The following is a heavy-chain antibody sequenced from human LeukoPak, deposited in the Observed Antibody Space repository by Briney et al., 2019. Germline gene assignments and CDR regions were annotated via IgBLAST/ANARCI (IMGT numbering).Heavy chain of an antibody. D-gene: IGHD2-15*01. CDR2: INPSGGST. J-gene: IGHJ4*02. Sequence: GASVKVSCKASGYTFTRYYIYWVRQAPGQGLEWMGIINPSGGSTRYAQKFQGRVTMTRDMSTSTVYMELSSLRSEYTAVYYCAREGYCSGDSCYSFDAWGQGTLVTVSS. CDR1: GYTFTRYY. CDR3: AREGYCSGDSCYSFDA. V-gene: IGHV1-46*01.